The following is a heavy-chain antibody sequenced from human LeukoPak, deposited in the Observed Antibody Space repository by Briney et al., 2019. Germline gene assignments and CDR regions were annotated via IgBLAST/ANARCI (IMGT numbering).Heavy chain of an antibody. CDR1: GFTFSTYS. CDR2: ISSSSSTI. J-gene: IGHJ6*04. V-gene: IGHV3-48*01. Sequence: GGSLRLSCAASGFTFSTYSMNWVRQAPGKGLEWVSYISSSSSTIFYADTVKGRFTISRDNAKNSLYLQMNSLRAEDTAIYYCARSGDVWGKGTTVTVSS. CDR3: ARSGDV.